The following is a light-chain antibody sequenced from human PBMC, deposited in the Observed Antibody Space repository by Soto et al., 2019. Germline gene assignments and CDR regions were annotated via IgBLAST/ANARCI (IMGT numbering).Light chain of an antibody. Sequence: EIVMTQSPATLSVSPGERATLSCRASQSVSSNLAWYQQKPGQAPSLLIYGASIRATGTPARFSGSGSGTEFTLTISSLQSEDFAVYYCQQYIRWPLTFGGGTKVEIK. V-gene: IGKV3-15*01. CDR2: GAS. CDR3: QQYIRWPLT. CDR1: QSVSSN. J-gene: IGKJ4*01.